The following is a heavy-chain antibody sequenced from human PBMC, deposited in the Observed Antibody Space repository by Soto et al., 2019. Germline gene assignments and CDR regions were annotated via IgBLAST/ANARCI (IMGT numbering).Heavy chain of an antibody. J-gene: IGHJ6*02. CDR1: GDSISDYS. CDR3: AARPYYYYGLDV. D-gene: IGHD3-10*01. V-gene: IGHV4-59*03. Sequence: SETLSLTCTVSGDSISDYSWSWIRQPPGKAPVWIGYVYHNGNAYPKPSLKSRVTISLDGAKNQFSLKMTSVTAADTGLYYCAARPYYYYGLDVWGQGTTVTVSS. CDR2: VYHNGNA.